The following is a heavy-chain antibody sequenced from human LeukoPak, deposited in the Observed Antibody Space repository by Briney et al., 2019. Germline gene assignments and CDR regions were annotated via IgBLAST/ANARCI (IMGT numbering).Heavy chain of an antibody. V-gene: IGHV3-21*01. CDR3: ARGWIAVAGTVDY. J-gene: IGHJ4*02. CDR1: GFTFSSYS. D-gene: IGHD6-19*01. Sequence: PGGSLRLSCAASGFTFSSYSMNWVRQAPGKGLEWVSSISSSSSYIYYADSVKGRFTISRDNAKNSLYLQMNSLRAEDTAVYYCARGWIAVAGTVDYWGQGTLVTVSS. CDR2: ISSSSSYI.